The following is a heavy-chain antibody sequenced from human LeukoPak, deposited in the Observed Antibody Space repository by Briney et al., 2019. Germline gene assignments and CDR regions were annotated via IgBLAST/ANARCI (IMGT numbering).Heavy chain of an antibody. D-gene: IGHD4-17*01. J-gene: IGHJ4*02. CDR3: AIHRYGDYRGY. V-gene: IGHV5-51*01. CDR2: IYPGDSDT. Sequence: GGSLQISCQGSGSRFTSYWIGWVRQMPGKGLEWLGIIYPGDSDTRYSPSFQGQVTISADKSISTAYLQWSSLKASDTAMYYCAIHRYGDYRGYWGQGTLVTVSS. CDR1: GSRFTSYW.